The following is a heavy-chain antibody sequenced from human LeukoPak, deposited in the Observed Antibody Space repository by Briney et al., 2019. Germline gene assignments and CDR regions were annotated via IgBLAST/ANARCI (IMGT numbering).Heavy chain of an antibody. CDR2: ISWNSGSI. Sequence: GGSLRLSCAASGFTFDDYAMHWVRQAPGKGLEWVSGISWNSGSIGYADSVKSRFTISRDNAKNSLYLQMNSLRAEDMVLYYCAKASRGSSSDYFDYWGQGTLVTVSS. J-gene: IGHJ4*02. CDR1: GFTFDDYA. CDR3: AKASRGSSSDYFDY. V-gene: IGHV3-9*03. D-gene: IGHD6-13*01.